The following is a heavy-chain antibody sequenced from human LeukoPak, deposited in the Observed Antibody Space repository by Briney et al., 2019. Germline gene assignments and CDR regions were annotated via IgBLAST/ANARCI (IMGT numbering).Heavy chain of an antibody. CDR3: ARDRWEMAAEI. D-gene: IGHD5-24*01. J-gene: IGHJ4*02. CDR2: ISHSTSII. CDR1: GFTFSSYS. V-gene: IGHV3-48*01. Sequence: PGGSLRLSCAASGFTFSSYSMNWVRQAPGQGLEWVSYISHSTSIIYYADSVKGRFTISRDNANNSLFLQMNSLRAEDTAVYYCARDRWEMAAEIWGQGTLVIVSS.